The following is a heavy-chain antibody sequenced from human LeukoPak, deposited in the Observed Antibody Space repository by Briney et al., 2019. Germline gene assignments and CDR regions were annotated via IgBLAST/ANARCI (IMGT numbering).Heavy chain of an antibody. V-gene: IGHV3-9*01. J-gene: IGHJ1*01. CDR2: ISWNSGSI. CDR1: GFTFDDYA. CDR3: VKEGYYDSSGPGWFQH. Sequence: GGSLRLSCAASGFTFDDYAMHWVRQAPGKGLEWVSGISWNSGSIGYADSVKGRLTISRDNAKNSLYLQMNSLRAEDTALYYCVKEGYYDSSGPGWFQHWGQGTLVTVSS. D-gene: IGHD3-22*01.